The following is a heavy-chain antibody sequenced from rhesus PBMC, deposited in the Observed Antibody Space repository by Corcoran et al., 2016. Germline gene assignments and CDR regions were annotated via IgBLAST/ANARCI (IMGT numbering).Heavy chain of an antibody. J-gene: IGHJ4*01. CDR1: GGSISSSIW. CDR2: IHGRVGPT. D-gene: IGHD6-13*01. Sequence: QVQLQESGPAVVNPSETLSLTCAVSGGSISSSIWWSWIRQSPGRGLEWMGGIHGRVGPTEYNPTLKSRVTISKDTSKNQFFLNLNSVTAADTALYYCATGPVSQLDYWGQGVLLTVSS. V-gene: IGHV4-93*01. CDR3: ATGPVSQLDY.